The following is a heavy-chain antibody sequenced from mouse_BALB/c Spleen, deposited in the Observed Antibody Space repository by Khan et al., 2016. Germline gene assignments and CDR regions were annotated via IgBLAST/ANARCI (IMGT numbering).Heavy chain of an antibody. D-gene: IGHD2-10*02. CDR1: GFNIKDTY. J-gene: IGHJ2*01. CDR2: IDPANGNT. Sequence: VQLQQPGAELVKPGASVKLSCTASGFNIKDTYMHWVKQRPEQGLEWIGRIDPANGNTKYDPKFQGKATITADTSSNTAYLQLSSLTSEDTSVYYCARYGNYGYWGQGTTLTVSS. CDR3: ARYGNYGY. V-gene: IGHV14-3*02.